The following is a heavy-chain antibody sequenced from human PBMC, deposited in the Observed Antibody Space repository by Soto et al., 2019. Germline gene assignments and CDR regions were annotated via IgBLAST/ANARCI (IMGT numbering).Heavy chain of an antibody. Sequence: SETLSLTCTVSGGSISSYYWSWIRQPPGKGLEWIGYIYYSGSTNYNPSLKSRVTISVDTSKNQFSLKLSSVTAADTAVYYCAGTQQLVRSLRPYYMDVWGKGTTVTVSS. J-gene: IGHJ6*03. CDR3: AGTQQLVRSLRPYYMDV. CDR2: IYYSGST. V-gene: IGHV4-59*08. CDR1: GGSISSYY. D-gene: IGHD6-6*01.